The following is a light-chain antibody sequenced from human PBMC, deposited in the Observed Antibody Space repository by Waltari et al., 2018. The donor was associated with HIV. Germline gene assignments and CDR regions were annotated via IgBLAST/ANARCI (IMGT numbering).Light chain of an antibody. CDR2: DVS. Sequence: QSALTQPASVSGSPRQSITISCTATSSDVGGCNSVSWSQQHPGKAPKLSIYDVSNRPSGVSNRFSGSKSGNTASLTISGLQAEDEADYYCSSYTSSNTLPYVFGTGTKVTVL. V-gene: IGLV2-14*03. CDR1: SSDVGGCNS. J-gene: IGLJ1*01. CDR3: SSYTSSNTLPYV.